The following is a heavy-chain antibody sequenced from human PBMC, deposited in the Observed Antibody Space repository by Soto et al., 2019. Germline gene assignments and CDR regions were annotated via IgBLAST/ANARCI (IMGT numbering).Heavy chain of an antibody. J-gene: IGHJ3*02. D-gene: IGHD2-2*01. V-gene: IGHV3-23*01. CDR2: ISDSGGAT. Sequence: GGSLRLSCAASGFTFNKYAMSWVRQAPGKALEWVSGISDSGGATYYADSVKGRFTISRDNSKNTLYMQMNSLRAEDTAVYYCAKDGHCSSNTCLHGLSDIWGQGTMVTVSS. CDR1: GFTFNKYA. CDR3: AKDGHCSSNTCLHGLSDI.